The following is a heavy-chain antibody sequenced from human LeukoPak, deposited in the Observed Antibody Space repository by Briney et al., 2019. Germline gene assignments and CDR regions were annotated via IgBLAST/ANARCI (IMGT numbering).Heavy chain of an antibody. CDR3: AREDGDYNVYYGMDV. CDR2: IKQDGSEK. D-gene: IGHD4-17*01. Sequence: GGSLRLSCAACGFTFSSYWMSWVRQAPGKGLKWVANIKQDGSEKYYVDSVKGRFTISRDNAKNSLYLQMNSLRAEDTAVYYCAREDGDYNVYYGMDVWGQGTTVTVSS. J-gene: IGHJ6*02. CDR1: GFTFSSYW. V-gene: IGHV3-7*03.